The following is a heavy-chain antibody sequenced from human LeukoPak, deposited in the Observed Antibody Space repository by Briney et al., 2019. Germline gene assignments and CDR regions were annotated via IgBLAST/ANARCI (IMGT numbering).Heavy chain of an antibody. CDR3: ARDRPYSGSHGGDY. D-gene: IGHD1-26*01. CDR1: GFTFSNYA. Sequence: GGSLRLSCAASGFTFSNYAMTWVRQAPGKGLEWVAVIDSSGGGIYYADSVKGRFTISRDNSKNTLYLQMNSLRAEDTAVYYCARDRPYSGSHGGDYWGQGTLVTVSS. CDR2: IDSSGGGI. J-gene: IGHJ4*02. V-gene: IGHV3-23*01.